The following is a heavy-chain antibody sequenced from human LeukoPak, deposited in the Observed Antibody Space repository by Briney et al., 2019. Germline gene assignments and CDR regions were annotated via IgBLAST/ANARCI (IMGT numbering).Heavy chain of an antibody. D-gene: IGHD1-26*01. CDR1: GFTFTSYD. J-gene: IGHJ4*02. CDR3: AREGGGTYYLDF. Sequence: GASVKVSCKASGFTFTSYDINWVRQATGQGLEWMGWMNPNSGNTGYAQKFQGRVTITRNTSISTAYMELSSLRSEDTAVYYCAREGGGTYYLDFWGQGTLVTVSS. CDR2: MNPNSGNT. V-gene: IGHV1-8*03.